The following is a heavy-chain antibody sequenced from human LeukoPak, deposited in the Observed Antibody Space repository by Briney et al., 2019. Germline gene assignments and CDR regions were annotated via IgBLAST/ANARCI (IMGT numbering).Heavy chain of an antibody. CDR2: IYTSGST. D-gene: IGHD5-18*01. J-gene: IGHJ6*03. CDR3: ARVALDTAMVKGGLMTWPYYYYYYMDV. V-gene: IGHV4-4*07. CDR1: GGSISSYY. Sequence: PSETLSLTCTVSGGSISSYYWSWIRQPARKGLEWIGRIYTSGSTNYNPSLKSRVTISVDKSKNQFSLKLSSVTAADTAVYYCARVALDTAMVKGGLMTWPYYYYYYMDVWGKGTTVTVSS.